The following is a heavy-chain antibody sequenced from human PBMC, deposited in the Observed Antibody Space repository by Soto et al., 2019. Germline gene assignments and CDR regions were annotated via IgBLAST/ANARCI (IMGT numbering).Heavy chain of an antibody. D-gene: IGHD3-3*01. CDR2: IRSKAYGGTT. V-gene: IGHV3-49*04. CDR1: GFGSGDYA. J-gene: IGHJ6*02. Sequence: GGSLRLSCTGSGFGSGDYAMSWVRQAPGKGLEWVGFIRSKAYGGTTEYAASVKGRFTISRDDSKNIAYLQMDSLKTEDTAVYYCTRCKEFFVRFYYYAMDVWGHGTTVTVSS. CDR3: TRCKEFFVRFYYYAMDV.